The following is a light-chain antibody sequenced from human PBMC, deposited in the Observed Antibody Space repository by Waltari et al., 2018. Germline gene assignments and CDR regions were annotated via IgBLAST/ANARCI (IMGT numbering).Light chain of an antibody. CDR2: GAS. J-gene: IGKJ1*01. V-gene: IGKV3-20*01. CDR1: QSVGSSY. CDR3: QQYGISRT. Sequence: EIVLTQSPGTPSLSPGERATLSCRASQSVGSSYLAWYQQKPGQAPRLLIYGASNRATDIPDRFSGSGSGTDFTLTISRLEPEDFAVYYCQQYGISRTFGQGTKVEIK.